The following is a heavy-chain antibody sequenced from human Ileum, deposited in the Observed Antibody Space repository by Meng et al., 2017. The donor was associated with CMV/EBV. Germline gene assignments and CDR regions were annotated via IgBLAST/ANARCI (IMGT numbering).Heavy chain of an antibody. CDR2: IKQDGSEK. J-gene: IGHJ4*02. V-gene: IGHV3-7*03. Sequence: GESLKISCAASGFTFSSYAMHWVRQAPGKGLEWVANIKQDGSEKHYVDAVKGRFTISRDNAKNSLSLQMDSLRADDTALYYCAKVGGGPSILRDYWGQGNLVT. CDR1: GFTFSSYA. D-gene: IGHD3-3*02. CDR3: AKVGGGPSILRDY.